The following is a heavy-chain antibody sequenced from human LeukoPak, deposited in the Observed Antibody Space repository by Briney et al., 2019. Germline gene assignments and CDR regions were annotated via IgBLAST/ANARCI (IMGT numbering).Heavy chain of an antibody. CDR2: ISYDGSNK. V-gene: IGHV3-30-3*01. D-gene: IGHD3-3*01. J-gene: IGHJ3*02. CDR3: ARSRTIFGVVDAFDI. Sequence: GGSLRLSCAASGFTFSGYAMHWVRQAPGKGLEWVAVISYDGSNKYYADSVKGRFTISRDNSKNTLYLQMNSLRAEDTAVYYCARSRTIFGVVDAFDIWGQGTMVTVSS. CDR1: GFTFSGYA.